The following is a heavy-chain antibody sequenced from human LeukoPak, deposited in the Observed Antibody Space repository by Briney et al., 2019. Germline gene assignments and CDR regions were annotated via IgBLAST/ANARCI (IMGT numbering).Heavy chain of an antibody. D-gene: IGHD3-10*01. CDR3: ARVKFHVLLWFGESLREFDY. Sequence: PSETLSLTCTVSGGSISSSSYYWGWIRQPPGKGLEWIGSIYYSGSTYYNPSLKSRVTISVDTSKNQFSLKLSSVTAADTAVYYCARVKFHVLLWFGESLREFDYWGQGTLVTVSS. J-gene: IGHJ4*02. CDR1: GGSISSSSYY. CDR2: IYYSGST. V-gene: IGHV4-39*01.